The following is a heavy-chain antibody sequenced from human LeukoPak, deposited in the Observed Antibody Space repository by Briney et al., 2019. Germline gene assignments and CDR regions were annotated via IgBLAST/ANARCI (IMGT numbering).Heavy chain of an antibody. J-gene: IGHJ3*02. CDR1: GFTFSSYE. CDR2: ISSSGSTI. V-gene: IGHV3-48*03. D-gene: IGHD1-14*01. CDR3: ARLRSGTGDAFDI. Sequence: GGSLRLSCAASGFTFSSYEMNWVRQAPGKGLEWVSYISSSGSTIYYADSVKGRFTISRDNSKNTLYLQMNSLRAEDTAVYYCARLRSGTGDAFDIWGQGTMVTVSS.